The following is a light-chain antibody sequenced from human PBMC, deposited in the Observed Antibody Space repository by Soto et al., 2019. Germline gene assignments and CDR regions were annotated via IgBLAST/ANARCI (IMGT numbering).Light chain of an antibody. Sequence: QSALTQPPSVSGVPGQRVTISCTGSSSNIGAGYDVNWYQQLPETAPKLLIFGDSNRPSGVPDRFSGSKSGTSASLVITGLQADDEADYYCQSNDNGLSGSDVFGTGTKVTVL. CDR3: QSNDNGLSGSDV. CDR1: SSNIGAGYD. CDR2: GDS. V-gene: IGLV1-40*01. J-gene: IGLJ1*01.